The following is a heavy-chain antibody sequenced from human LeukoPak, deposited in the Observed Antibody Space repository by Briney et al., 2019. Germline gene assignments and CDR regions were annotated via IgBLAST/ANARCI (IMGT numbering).Heavy chain of an antibody. CDR2: MNPNSDNT. D-gene: IGHD1-7*01. CDR3: ARDTIMELPGDYFDY. Sequence: GASVKVSCKASGYTFTSYDINWVRQATGQGLEWMGWMNPNSDNTGYARKFQGRVTITRNTSISTAYMELSSLRSEDTAVYYCARDTIMELPGDYFDYWGQGTLVTVSS. V-gene: IGHV1-8*01. CDR1: GYTFTSYD. J-gene: IGHJ4*02.